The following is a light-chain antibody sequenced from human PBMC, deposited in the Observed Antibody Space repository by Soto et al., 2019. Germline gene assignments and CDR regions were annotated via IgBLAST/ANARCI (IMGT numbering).Light chain of an antibody. J-gene: IGKJ1*01. CDR1: QSISSW. CDR2: DAS. V-gene: IGKV1-5*01. Sequence: DIQMTQSPSTLSAYVGDRVTITCRASQSISSWLAWYQQKPGKAPKLLIYDASSLESGVPSRVSGSGSGTEFTLTIDSLQPDDFATYYCQEYKSYSWTFGQGTKVDIK. CDR3: QEYKSYSWT.